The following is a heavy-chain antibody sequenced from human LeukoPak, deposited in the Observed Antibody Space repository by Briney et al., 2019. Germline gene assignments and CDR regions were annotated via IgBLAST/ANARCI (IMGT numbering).Heavy chain of an antibody. CDR2: IVVGSGNT. J-gene: IGHJ4*02. Sequence: SVKVSCKASGFTFTSSAMQWVRQARGQRLEWIGWIVVGSGNTNYAQKFQERVTITRDMSTSRAYMELSSLRSEDTAVYYCAAVQVGANYYFDYWGQGTLATVSS. CDR3: AAVQVGANYYFDY. D-gene: IGHD1-26*01. CDR1: GFTFTSSA. V-gene: IGHV1-58*02.